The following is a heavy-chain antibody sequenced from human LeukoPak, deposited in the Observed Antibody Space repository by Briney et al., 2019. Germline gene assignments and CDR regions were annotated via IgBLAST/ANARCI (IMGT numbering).Heavy chain of an antibody. Sequence: ASVKVSCKASGYTFTSYGISWVRQAPGQGLEWMGWISAYNGNTNYAQKLQGRVTMTTDTSTSTAYMELRSLRSDDTAVYYCARDKGHYYGSGSLPNAWFDPWGQGTLVTVSS. V-gene: IGHV1-18*01. CDR3: ARDKGHYYGSGSLPNAWFDP. CDR2: ISAYNGNT. CDR1: GYTFTSYG. J-gene: IGHJ5*02. D-gene: IGHD3-10*01.